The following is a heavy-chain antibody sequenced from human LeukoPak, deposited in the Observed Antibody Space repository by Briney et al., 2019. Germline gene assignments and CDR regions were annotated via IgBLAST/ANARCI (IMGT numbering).Heavy chain of an antibody. J-gene: IGHJ5*02. CDR1: GFTFGDYG. CDR2: IRSKAYGGTT. CDR3: ARAGNYYGRHTNWFDP. D-gene: IGHD3-10*01. V-gene: IGHV3-49*04. Sequence: GGSLRLSCTASGFTFGDYGMSWVRQAPGKGLEWVGFIRSKAYGGTTEYAASVKGRFTISRDDSKSIAYLQMNSLRAEDTAVYYCARAGNYYGRHTNWFDPWGQGTLVTVSS.